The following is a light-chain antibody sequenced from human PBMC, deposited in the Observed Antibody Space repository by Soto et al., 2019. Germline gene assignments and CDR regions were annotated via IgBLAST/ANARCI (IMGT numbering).Light chain of an antibody. Sequence: QSVLTQPPSVSGAPGQRVTISCTGSSSNIGAGYDVHWYQQLPGTAPKLLIYGNSNRPSGVPDRFSGSKSGTSASLAITGLQAEDEADYCCQSYDSSLSGFYVCGTGTKVTVL. CDR3: QSYDSSLSGFYV. CDR2: GNS. J-gene: IGLJ1*01. V-gene: IGLV1-40*01. CDR1: SSNIGAGYD.